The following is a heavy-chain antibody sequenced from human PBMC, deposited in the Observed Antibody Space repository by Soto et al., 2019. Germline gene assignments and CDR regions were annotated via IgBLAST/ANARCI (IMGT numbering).Heavy chain of an antibody. CDR2: ISYSGST. Sequence: QVQLQESGPGLVKPSETLSLTCTVSGGSISGYYWSWIRQPPGKGLEWIGYISYSGSTNFNPSLKSRVTISVDTSKNQFSLKLNTVTAADTAVYYCARGGQWLGVDYWGQGTLVTVSS. CDR1: GGSISGYY. D-gene: IGHD6-19*01. CDR3: ARGGQWLGVDY. V-gene: IGHV4-59*01. J-gene: IGHJ4*02.